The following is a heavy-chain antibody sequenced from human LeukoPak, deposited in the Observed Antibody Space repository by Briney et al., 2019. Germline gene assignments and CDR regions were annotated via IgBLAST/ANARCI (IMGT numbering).Heavy chain of an antibody. J-gene: IGHJ5*02. CDR1: GGSISSGGFS. CDR2: IYYSGST. CDR3: ARIADQWWLDR. V-gene: IGHV4-30-2*01. D-gene: IGHD6-19*01. Sequence: PSETLSLTCAVSGGSISSGGFSLTWLRQAPGKGLEWIGYIYYSGSTYYSPSLKSRVTISVDRSKNQFSLTLSSVTAADTAVYFCARIADQWWLDRWGQGTLVTVSS.